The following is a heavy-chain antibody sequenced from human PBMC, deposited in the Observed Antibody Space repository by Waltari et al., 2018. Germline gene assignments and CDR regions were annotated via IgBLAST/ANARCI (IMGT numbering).Heavy chain of an antibody. CDR2: ISGSGGSP. V-gene: IGHV3-23*01. Sequence: EVQLLESGGGLVQPGGSLRLSCAASGFTFSSYAMSWVRQAPGKGLEWVSAISGSGGSPYYADSVKGRFTISRDNSKNTLYLQMNSLRAEDTAVYYCAKDLLPLRLAYSSSFDYWGQGTLVTVSS. D-gene: IGHD6-6*01. CDR3: AKDLLPLRLAYSSSFDY. CDR1: GFTFSSYA. J-gene: IGHJ4*02.